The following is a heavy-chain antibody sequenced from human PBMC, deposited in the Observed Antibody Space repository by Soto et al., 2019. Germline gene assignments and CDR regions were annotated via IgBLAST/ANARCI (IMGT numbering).Heavy chain of an antibody. CDR3: ARDGDYVWGSLGY. J-gene: IGHJ4*02. CDR2: INPNSGGT. CDR1: GYTFTGYY. Sequence: ASVKVSCKASGYTFTGYYMHWVRQAPGQGLEWMGWINPNSGGTNYAQKFQGWVTMTRDTSISTAYMELSRLRSDDTAVYYCARDGDYVWGSLGYWGQGTLVTVS. D-gene: IGHD3-16*01. V-gene: IGHV1-2*04.